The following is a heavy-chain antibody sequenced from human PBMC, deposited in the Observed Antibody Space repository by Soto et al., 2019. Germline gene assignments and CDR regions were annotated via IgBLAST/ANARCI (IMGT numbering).Heavy chain of an antibody. CDR3: TTDIQFAYYYYGMDV. CDR1: GFTFSNAW. J-gene: IGHJ6*02. CDR2: IKSKTDGGTT. Sequence: EVQLVESGGGLVKPGGSLRLSCXXXGFTFSNAWXNWVRQAPGKGLEWVGRIKSKTDGGTTDYAAPVKGRFTISRDDSKNTLYLQMNSLKTEDTAVYYCTTDIQFAYYYYGMDVWGQGTTVTVSS. D-gene: IGHD4-4*01. V-gene: IGHV3-15*07.